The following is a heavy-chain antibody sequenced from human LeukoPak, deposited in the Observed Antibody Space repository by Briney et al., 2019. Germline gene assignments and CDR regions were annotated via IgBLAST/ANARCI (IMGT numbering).Heavy chain of an antibody. CDR2: ISGSGGST. Sequence: PGGSLRLSCAASGFTFSSYAMSWVRQAPGKGLEWVSAISGSGGSTYYADSVKGRFTISRDNSKNTLYLQMNSLRAEDTAVYYCARASYSSSWFPTYFDYWGQGTLVTVSS. D-gene: IGHD6-13*01. J-gene: IGHJ4*02. V-gene: IGHV3-23*01. CDR1: GFTFSSYA. CDR3: ARASYSSSWFPTYFDY.